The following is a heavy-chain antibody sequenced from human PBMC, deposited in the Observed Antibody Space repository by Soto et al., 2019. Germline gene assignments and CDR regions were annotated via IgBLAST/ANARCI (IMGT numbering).Heavy chain of an antibody. CDR1: GFSLSTSGVG. J-gene: IGHJ4*02. Sequence: QITLKESGPTLVKPTQTLTLTCTFSGFSLSTSGVGVGWIRQPPGKALEWLALIYWDDDKRYSPSLKSRLTITKDTSKNQVVLTMNNMDPVDTATYYCAHRPSYCSGYSCYSGFDYWGQGTLVTVSS. D-gene: IGHD2-15*01. V-gene: IGHV2-5*02. CDR2: IYWDDDK. CDR3: AHRPSYCSGYSCYSGFDY.